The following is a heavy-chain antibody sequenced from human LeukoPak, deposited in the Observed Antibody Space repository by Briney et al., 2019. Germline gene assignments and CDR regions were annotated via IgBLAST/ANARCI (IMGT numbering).Heavy chain of an antibody. CDR1: GYTFTSYA. CDR3: ARWGPKDAFDI. V-gene: IGHV1-3*01. Sequence: ASVKVSCKASGYTFTSYAMHWVRQSPGQRLEWMGWINAGNGNTKYSQKFQGRVTITRDTSASTAYMELSSLRSEDTAVYYCARWGPKDAFDIWGQGTMVTVSS. J-gene: IGHJ3*02. CDR2: INAGNGNT. D-gene: IGHD7-27*01.